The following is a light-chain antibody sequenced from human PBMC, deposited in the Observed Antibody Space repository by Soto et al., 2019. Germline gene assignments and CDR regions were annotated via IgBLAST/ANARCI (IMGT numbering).Light chain of an antibody. J-gene: IGKJ2*01. V-gene: IGKV1-39*01. CDR1: QSISND. CDR3: QQSYSTPPYT. CDR2: AAS. Sequence: DIQMTQSPSSLSASVGDTVTITCRASQSISNDLYWYQQKPGKAPKLLIYAASTLQGGVPSRFSGSGSGTDFTLTISSLQPEDFATYYCQQSYSTPPYTFGQGTRLEIE.